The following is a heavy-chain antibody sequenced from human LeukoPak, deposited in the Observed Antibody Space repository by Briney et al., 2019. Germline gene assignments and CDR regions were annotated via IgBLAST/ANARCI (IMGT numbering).Heavy chain of an antibody. Sequence: GGSLRLSCAASGFTHSNYWMTWVRQAPGKGLGWVSSITSSSSYIYYSDSVKGRFTISRDNAKNSMYLQMNSLRAEDTAVYYCARCGGGNPRWFDPWGQGTLVTVSS. D-gene: IGHD4-23*01. CDR1: GFTHSNYW. V-gene: IGHV3-21*01. CDR2: ITSSSSYI. CDR3: ARCGGGNPRWFDP. J-gene: IGHJ5*02.